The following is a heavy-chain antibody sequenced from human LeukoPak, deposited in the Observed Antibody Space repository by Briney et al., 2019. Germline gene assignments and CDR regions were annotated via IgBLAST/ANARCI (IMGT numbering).Heavy chain of an antibody. CDR2: IIPIFGKA. V-gene: IGHV1-69*05. CDR3: ARGEGSGWYRGFYDY. CDR1: GDTFSSYA. J-gene: IGHJ4*02. D-gene: IGHD6-19*01. Sequence: SVKVSCKASGDTFSSYAISWVRQAPGQGLEWMGGIIPIFGKANYAQKFQGRVTITTDESTSTAYMELRSLRSDDTAVYYCARGEGSGWYRGFYDYWGQGTLVTVSS.